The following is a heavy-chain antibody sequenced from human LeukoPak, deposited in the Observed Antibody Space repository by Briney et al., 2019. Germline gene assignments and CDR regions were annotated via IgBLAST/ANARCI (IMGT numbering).Heavy chain of an antibody. D-gene: IGHD5-12*01. V-gene: IGHV3-7*01. CDR3: ARENRDGYNPYNWFDP. J-gene: IGHJ5*02. Sequence: GGSLRLSCAASGFSFGSYWMSWVRQAPGKGLEWVANIKQEGSEKFYVDSVKGRFTISRDNAKDSLYLQMNSLRAEDTGIYYCARENRDGYNPYNWFDPGGQGTLVTVSS. CDR1: GFSFGSYW. CDR2: IKQEGSEK.